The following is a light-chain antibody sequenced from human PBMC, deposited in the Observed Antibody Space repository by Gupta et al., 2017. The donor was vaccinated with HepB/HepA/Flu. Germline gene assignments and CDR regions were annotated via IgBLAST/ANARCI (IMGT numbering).Light chain of an antibody. CDR1: SSDVGDYNY. J-gene: IGLJ1*01. V-gene: IGLV2-14*03. CDR3: SSYTSSSTSYV. Sequence: QSALTQPASVSGSPGQSIPIPCPGTSSDVGDYNYVSWYQQHPDKAPKLMIYDVSNRPSGVSNRFSGSKSGNTASLTISGLQAEDEADYYCSSYTSSSTSYVFGTGTKVTVL. CDR2: DVS.